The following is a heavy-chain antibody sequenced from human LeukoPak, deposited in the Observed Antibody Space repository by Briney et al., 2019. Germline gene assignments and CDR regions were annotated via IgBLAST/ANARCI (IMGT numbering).Heavy chain of an antibody. CDR2: IYSGGNA. J-gene: IGHJ4*02. V-gene: IGHV3-66*01. CDR1: GFTVSSNY. Sequence: PGGSLRLSCAASGFTVSSNYMSWVRQAPGKGLEWVSVIYSGGNAYYAGSVKGRFTISRDNSKNTLYLQMNSLRAEDTAVYYCARDLGYSGYSYGTGSQDYWGQGTLVTVSS. CDR3: ARDLGYSGYSYGTGSQDY. D-gene: IGHD5-18*01.